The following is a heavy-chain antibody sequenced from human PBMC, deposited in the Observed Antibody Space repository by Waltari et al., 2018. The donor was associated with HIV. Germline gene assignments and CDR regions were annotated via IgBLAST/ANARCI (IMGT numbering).Heavy chain of an antibody. CDR1: GYTFTSYD. CDR2: TNPSSGKK. J-gene: IGHJ4*02. Sequence: QVQLVQSGAEVKKPGASVTVSCKASGYTFTSYDINWVRQATGHGLEWMGWTNPSSGKKGQEQNFQGRLTRTRNTSISTAYMERRSLSSEDTAVYYCARTSGYNFEWARKLFADWGQGTLVTVSS. D-gene: IGHD5-18*01. V-gene: IGHV1-8*01. CDR3: ARTSGYNFEWARKLFAD.